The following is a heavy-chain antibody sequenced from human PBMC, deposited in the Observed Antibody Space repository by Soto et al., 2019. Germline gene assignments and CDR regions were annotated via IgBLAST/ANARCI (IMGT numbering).Heavy chain of an antibody. CDR3: ARDRDSGWYGGGYFDY. CDR1: GDSVSSNSAA. J-gene: IGHJ4*02. V-gene: IGHV6-1*01. D-gene: IGHD6-19*01. Sequence: SQTLSLTCAISGDSVSSNSAAWNWIRQSPSRGLEWLGRTYYRSKWYNDYAVSVKSRITINPDTSKNQFSLQLNSVTPEDTAVYYCARDRDSGWYGGGYFDYWGQGTLVTVSS. CDR2: TYYRSKWYN.